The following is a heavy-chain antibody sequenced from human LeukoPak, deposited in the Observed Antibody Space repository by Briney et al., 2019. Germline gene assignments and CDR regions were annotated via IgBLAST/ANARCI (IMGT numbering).Heavy chain of an antibody. V-gene: IGHV1-69*06. D-gene: IGHD3-3*01. CDR2: IIPIFGTA. J-gene: IGHJ5*02. CDR1: GGTFSSYA. Sequence: LVKVSCKASGGTFSSYAISWVRQAPGQGLEWMGSIIPIFGTANYAQKFQGRVTITADKSTSTAYMELSSLRSEDTAVYYCARTNSITIFGVVTRLNGWFDPWGQGTLVTVSS. CDR3: ARTNSITIFGVVTRLNGWFDP.